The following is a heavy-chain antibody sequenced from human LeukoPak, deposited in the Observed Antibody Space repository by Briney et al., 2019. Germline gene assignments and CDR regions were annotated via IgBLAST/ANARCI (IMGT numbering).Heavy chain of an antibody. CDR3: ARGRGTTMVRGVITNYFDV. D-gene: IGHD3-10*01. J-gene: IGHJ2*01. CDR1: GYTFTDSY. Sequence: ASVKVSCKASGYTFTDSYIHWVRQAPGQGLEWMGWIDPNSGGTNYAQKFLDSVTMTRDTSVNTAFMELSRLKSDDTAIYYCARGRGTTMVRGVITNYFDVWGRGSLVTVSS. V-gene: IGHV1-2*02. CDR2: IDPNSGGT.